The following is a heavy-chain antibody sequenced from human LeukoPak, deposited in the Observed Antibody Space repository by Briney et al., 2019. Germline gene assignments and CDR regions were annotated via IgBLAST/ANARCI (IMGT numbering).Heavy chain of an antibody. CDR2: ISGSGGST. CDR3: ARVDGSGSYHYFDY. CDR1: GFTFSSYA. V-gene: IGHV3-23*01. Sequence: GGSLRLSCAASGFTFSSYAMSWVRQAPGKGLEWVSAISGSGGSTYYADSVKGRFTISRDNSKNTLYLQMNSLRAEDTAVYYCARVDGSGSYHYFDYWGQGTLVTVSS. D-gene: IGHD3-10*01. J-gene: IGHJ4*02.